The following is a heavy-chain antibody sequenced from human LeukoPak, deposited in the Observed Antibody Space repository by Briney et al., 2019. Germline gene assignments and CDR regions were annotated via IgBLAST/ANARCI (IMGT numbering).Heavy chain of an antibody. CDR1: GFTFSSYS. D-gene: IGHD3-3*01. J-gene: IGHJ4*02. Sequence: GGSLRLSCAASGFTFSSYSINWVRQAPGKGLEWVSSISSSISYIYYADSVKGRFTISRDNAKNSLYLQMNSLRAEDTAVYYCARDAHYDFWSGYYSTWPLGYWGQGTLVTVSS. CDR3: ARDAHYDFWSGYYSTWPLGY. CDR2: ISSSISYI. V-gene: IGHV3-21*01.